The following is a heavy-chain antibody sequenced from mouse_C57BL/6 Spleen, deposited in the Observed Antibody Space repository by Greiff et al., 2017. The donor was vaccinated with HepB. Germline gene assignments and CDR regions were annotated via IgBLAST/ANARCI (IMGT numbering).Heavy chain of an antibody. CDR3: ARGRDCGNYLWYFDV. CDR2: IHPNSGST. CDR1: GYTFTSYW. J-gene: IGHJ1*03. V-gene: IGHV1-64*01. Sequence: QVQLQQPGAELVKPGASVKLSCKASGYTFTSYWMHWVKQRPGQGLEWIGMIHPNSGSTNYNEKFKSKATLTVDKSSSTAYMQLSSLTSEDSAVYYCARGRDCGNYLWYFDVWGTGTTVTVSS. D-gene: IGHD2-1*01.